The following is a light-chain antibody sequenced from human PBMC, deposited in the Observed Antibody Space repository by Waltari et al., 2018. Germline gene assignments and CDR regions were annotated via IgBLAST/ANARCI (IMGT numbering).Light chain of an antibody. CDR1: RSNLGINY. Sequence: QSVLTQPPSASGTPGQRVTIPCSGSRSNLGINYAYWYQHLPGTTPKTLIYRNNQRPSGVPDRFSGSKSGTSASLAISWLRSEDEADYYCAAWDDTLSAVLFGGGTNLTVL. CDR3: AAWDDTLSAVL. J-gene: IGLJ3*02. CDR2: RNN. V-gene: IGLV1-47*01.